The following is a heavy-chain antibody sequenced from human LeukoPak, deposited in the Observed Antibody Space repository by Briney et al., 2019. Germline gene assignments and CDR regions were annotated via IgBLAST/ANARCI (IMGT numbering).Heavy chain of an antibody. CDR3: ARDSRDCSSTSCYARYFDY. CDR2: IYYSGST. V-gene: IGHV4-31*03. CDR1: GGSISSGGYS. J-gene: IGHJ4*02. Sequence: SQTLSLTCTVSGGSISSGGYSWSWIRQHPGKGLEWIGYIYYSGSTNYNPSLKSRVTMSVDTSKNQFSLKLSSVTAADTAVYYCARDSRDCSSTSCYARYFDYWGQGTLVTVSS. D-gene: IGHD2-2*01.